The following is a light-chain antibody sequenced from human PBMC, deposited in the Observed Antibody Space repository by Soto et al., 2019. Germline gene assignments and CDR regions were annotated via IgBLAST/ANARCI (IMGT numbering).Light chain of an antibody. CDR3: QQAYSFPIT. V-gene: IGKV1D-12*01. CDR2: AAS. Sequence: IQVTHSPSAVCASVGARVTITCRAIQDIAGYLAWYQHKPGRAPELLIHAASRLQSGVPSRFSGSVSGTDLTLTINSLQPEDFATYYCQQAYSFPITFGQGTRLEI. J-gene: IGKJ5*01. CDR1: QDIAGY.